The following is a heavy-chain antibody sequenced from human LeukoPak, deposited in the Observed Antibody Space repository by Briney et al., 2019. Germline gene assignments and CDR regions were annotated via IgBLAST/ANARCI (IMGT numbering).Heavy chain of an antibody. V-gene: IGHV4-61*02. CDR2: IYTSGST. D-gene: IGHD1-26*01. CDR3: ARSYSGSYPGYFDY. Sequence: IPSQTLSLTCTVSGGSISSGSYYWSWIRQPAGKGLEWIGRIYTSGSTNYNPSLKSRVTISVDTSKNQFSLKLSSGTAADTAVYYCARSYSGSYPGYFDYWGQGTLVTVSS. J-gene: IGHJ4*02. CDR1: GGSISSGSYY.